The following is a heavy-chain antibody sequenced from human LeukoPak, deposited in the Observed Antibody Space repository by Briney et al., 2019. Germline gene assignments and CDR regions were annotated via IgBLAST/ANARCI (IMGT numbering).Heavy chain of an antibody. CDR1: GGSISSSSYY. V-gene: IGHV4-39*07. CDR3: ARDYYDSSGYFLSAFDI. D-gene: IGHD3-22*01. J-gene: IGHJ3*02. Sequence: SETLSLTCTVSGGSISSSSYYWGWIRQPPGKGLEWIGSIYYSGSTYYNPSLKSRVTISVDTSKNQISLKLSSVTAADTAVYYCARDYYDSSGYFLSAFDIWGQGTMVTVSS. CDR2: IYYSGST.